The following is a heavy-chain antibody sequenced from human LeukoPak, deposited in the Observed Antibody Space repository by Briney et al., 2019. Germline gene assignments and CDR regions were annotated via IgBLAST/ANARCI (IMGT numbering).Heavy chain of an antibody. CDR2: ISTRSKYK. Sequence: GGSLRLSCAASRFTFSNYSMNWVRQVPGKGLQWVSSISTRSKYKFYADSVQGRFTISRDNAKNSLFLQMNSLRAEDTAIYYCARGVLNDYGDYEGDYWGQGTLVTVSS. CDR1: RFTFSNYS. V-gene: IGHV3-21*06. J-gene: IGHJ4*02. D-gene: IGHD4/OR15-4a*01. CDR3: ARGVLNDYGDYEGDY.